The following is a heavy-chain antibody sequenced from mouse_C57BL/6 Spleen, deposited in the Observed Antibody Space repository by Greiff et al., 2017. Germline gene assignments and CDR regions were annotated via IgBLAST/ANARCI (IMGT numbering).Heavy chain of an antibody. D-gene: IGHD2-4*01. Sequence: EVKLVESGGGLVQPGGSLSLSCAASGFTFTDYYMSWVRQPPGKALEWLGFIRNKANGYTTEYSASVKGRFTISRDNSQSILYLQMNALRAEDSATYYCARVGYDYYFDYWGQGTTLTDSS. CDR3: ARVGYDYYFDY. V-gene: IGHV7-3*01. CDR1: GFTFTDYY. CDR2: IRNKANGYTT. J-gene: IGHJ2*01.